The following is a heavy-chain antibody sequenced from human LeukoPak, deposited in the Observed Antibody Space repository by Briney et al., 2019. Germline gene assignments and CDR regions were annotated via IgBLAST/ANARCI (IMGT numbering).Heavy chain of an antibody. CDR3: ATGKYSGYYDY. CDR2: MYYGGTT. V-gene: IGHV4-59*05. D-gene: IGHD5-12*01. Sequence: PSETLSLTCTVSGGSISSYYWSWIRQPPGKGLEWIGSMYYGGTTYYNPSLKSRVTLSVDTSKNQFSLRLSSVTAADSAVYFCATGKYSGYYDYWGQGTLVTVSS. CDR1: GGSISSYY. J-gene: IGHJ4*02.